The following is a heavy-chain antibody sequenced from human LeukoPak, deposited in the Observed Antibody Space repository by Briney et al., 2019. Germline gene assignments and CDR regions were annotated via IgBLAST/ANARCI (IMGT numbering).Heavy chain of an antibody. Sequence: SETLSLTCTVSGGSISSYYWSWIRQPPGKGLEWIGYIYYSGSTNYNPSLKSRVTISVDTSKNQFSLKLSSVTAADTAVYYCARVGYYYDSSGYFGYWGQGTLVTVSS. CDR3: ARVGYYYDSSGYFGY. D-gene: IGHD3-22*01. CDR2: IYYSGST. J-gene: IGHJ4*02. V-gene: IGHV4-59*01. CDR1: GGSISSYY.